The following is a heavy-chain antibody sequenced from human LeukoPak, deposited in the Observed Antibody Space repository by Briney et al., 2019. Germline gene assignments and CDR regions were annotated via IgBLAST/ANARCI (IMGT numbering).Heavy chain of an antibody. V-gene: IGHV3-30*02. CDR1: GFTFSSYG. Sequence: GGSLRLSCAASGFTFSSYGMHWVRQAPGKGLEWVAFIRYDGSNKYYADSVKVRFTISRDNSKNTLYLQMNSLRAEDTAVYYCAKETAVAVNYYYYYMDVWGKGTTVTISS. J-gene: IGHJ6*03. CDR2: IRYDGSNK. D-gene: IGHD6-19*01. CDR3: AKETAVAVNYYYYYMDV.